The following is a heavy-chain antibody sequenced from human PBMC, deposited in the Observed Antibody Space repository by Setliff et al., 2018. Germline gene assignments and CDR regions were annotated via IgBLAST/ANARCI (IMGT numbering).Heavy chain of an antibody. CDR3: ARSPPNRGVGQGHYMDV. CDR1: GYTFNTFG. J-gene: IGHJ6*03. CDR2: ISPYNGDT. D-gene: IGHD1-26*01. Sequence: GASVKVSCKTSGYTFNTFGISWVRRAPGQGLDWMGWISPYNGDTKSAQKFQGRVTMTIDTSTSTAYVEVRGLTSDDTAVYYCARSPPNRGVGQGHYMDVWGIGTTVTVSS. V-gene: IGHV1-18*01.